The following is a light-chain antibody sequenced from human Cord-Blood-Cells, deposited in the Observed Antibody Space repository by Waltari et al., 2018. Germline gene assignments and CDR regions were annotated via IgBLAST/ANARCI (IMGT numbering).Light chain of an antibody. Sequence: DIQMTQSPSTLSASVGDRVTTTCRASQSISSWLAWYQQKPGKAPKLLIYKASSLESGVPSRVSGSGSGTEFTLTISSLQPDDFATYYCQQYNSYSPYTFGQGTKLEIK. CDR2: KAS. CDR3: QQYNSYSPYT. J-gene: IGKJ2*01. V-gene: IGKV1-5*03. CDR1: QSISSW.